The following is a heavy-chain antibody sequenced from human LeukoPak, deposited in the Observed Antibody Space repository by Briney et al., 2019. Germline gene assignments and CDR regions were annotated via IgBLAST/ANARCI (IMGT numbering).Heavy chain of an antibody. CDR3: ARDLLTTLDY. V-gene: IGHV4-31*03. D-gene: IGHD2-15*01. CDR2: IYYSGST. CDR1: GGSISSGGYY. Sequence: SQTLSLTCTVSGGSISSGGYYWSWIRQHPGKGLERIGYIYYSGSTYYNPSLKSRVTISVDTSKNQFSLKLSSVTAADTAVYYCARDLLTTLDYWGQGTLVTVSS. J-gene: IGHJ4*02.